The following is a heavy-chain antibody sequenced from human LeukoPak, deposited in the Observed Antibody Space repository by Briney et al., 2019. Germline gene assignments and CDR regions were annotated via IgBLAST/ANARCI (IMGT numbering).Heavy chain of an antibody. CDR3: ATRNPHYGDYYIDY. J-gene: IGHJ4*02. CDR2: FDPEDGET. Sequence: ASVKVSCKVSGYTLSELSMHWVRQAPGKGLEWMGGFDPEDGETVYAQKFQGRLTMTEDTSTDTAYMELSSLRSDDTAVYYCATRNPHYGDYYIDYWGPGTLVTVSS. CDR1: GYTLSELS. V-gene: IGHV1-24*01. D-gene: IGHD4-17*01.